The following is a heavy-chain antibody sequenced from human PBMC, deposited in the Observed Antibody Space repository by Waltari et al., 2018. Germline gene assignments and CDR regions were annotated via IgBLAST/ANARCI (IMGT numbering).Heavy chain of an antibody. J-gene: IGHJ4*02. D-gene: IGHD7-27*01. CDR2: ISSSGSYT. CDR3: ARGGWGFYLDD. V-gene: IGHV3-21*02. Sequence: VLLVESGGGLVKPGGSLRLSCAASGFTCRSYSMNWVRQAPGKGLEWVSSISSSGSYTHYVDSVKGRFTISRDNAKNSLYLQMNTLRAEDTAVYYCARGGWGFYLDDWGQGTLVTSSS. CDR1: GFTCRSYS.